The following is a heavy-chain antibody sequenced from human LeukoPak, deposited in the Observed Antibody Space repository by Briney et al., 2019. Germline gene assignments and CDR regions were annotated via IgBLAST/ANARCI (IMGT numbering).Heavy chain of an antibody. Sequence: ASVKVSCXASGYTFTSYDINWVRQATGQGLGWMGWMNPNSGNTGYAQKFQGRVTITRNTSISTAYMELSSLRSEDTAVYYCAREIRGSYDWGQGTLVTVSS. D-gene: IGHD3-16*01. J-gene: IGHJ4*02. CDR2: MNPNSGNT. CDR3: AREIRGSYD. CDR1: GYTFTSYD. V-gene: IGHV1-8*03.